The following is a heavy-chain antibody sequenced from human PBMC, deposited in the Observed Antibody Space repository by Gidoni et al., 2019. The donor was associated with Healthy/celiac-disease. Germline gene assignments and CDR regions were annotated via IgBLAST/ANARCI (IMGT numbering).Heavy chain of an antibody. CDR2: ISAYNGNT. J-gene: IGHJ4*02. V-gene: IGHV1-18*01. CDR3: ARDHCSGGSCTTKNFDY. D-gene: IGHD2-15*01. Sequence: QVQLVQSGAEVKKPGASVKVSCKASGYPFTSYGISWVRQAPGQGLEWMGWISAYNGNTNYAQKLQGRVTMTTDTSTSTAYMELRSLRSDDTAVYYCARDHCSGGSCTTKNFDYWGQGTLVTVSS. CDR1: GYPFTSYG.